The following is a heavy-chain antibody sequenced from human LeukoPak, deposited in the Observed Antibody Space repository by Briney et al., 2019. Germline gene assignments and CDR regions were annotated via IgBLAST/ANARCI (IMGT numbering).Heavy chain of an antibody. CDR2: ISYDGSNK. D-gene: IGHD2-8*01. V-gene: IGHV3-30-3*01. CDR1: GFTFSSYA. CDR3: ARDRVLMVYADY. Sequence: GGSLRLSCAASGFTFSSYAMHWVRQAPGKGLEWVAVISYDGSNKYYADSVKGRFTISRDNSKNTLYLQMNSLRAEDTAVYYCARDRVLMVYADYWGQGTLVTVSS. J-gene: IGHJ4*02.